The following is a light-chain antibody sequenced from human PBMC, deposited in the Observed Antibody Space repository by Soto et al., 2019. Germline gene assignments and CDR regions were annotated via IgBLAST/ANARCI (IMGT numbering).Light chain of an antibody. J-gene: IGKJ1*01. CDR2: KVS. CDR1: QSLVYSDGNTY. Sequence: DVVMTQSPLSLPVTLGQPASISCRSSQSLVYSDGNTYLNWFQQRPGQSPRRLIYKVSNRDSGVPDRFSGSGSGTDFTVKISRVEAEDVGVYYGVEGTRWPWTFGQGTKVDIK. CDR3: VEGTRWPWT. V-gene: IGKV2-30*01.